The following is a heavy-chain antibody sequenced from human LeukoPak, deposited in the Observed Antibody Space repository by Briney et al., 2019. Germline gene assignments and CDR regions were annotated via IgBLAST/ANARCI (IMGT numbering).Heavy chain of an antibody. D-gene: IGHD2-15*01. V-gene: IGHV4-59*08. CDR3: ARYFCSGGRCSHFDY. J-gene: IGHJ4*02. CDR1: GGSISSYY. CDR2: VYYSGST. Sequence: SETLSLTCTVSGGSISSYYWTWIRQPPGKGLEWMGYVYYSGSTSYNPSLKSRVTMSVDTSKNQFSLKLSSVTAADTAVYYCARYFCSGGRCSHFDYWGQGTLVTVSS.